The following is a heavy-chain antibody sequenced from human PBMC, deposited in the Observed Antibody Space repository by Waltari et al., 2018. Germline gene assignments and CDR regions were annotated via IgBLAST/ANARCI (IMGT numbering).Heavy chain of an antibody. V-gene: IGHV4-59*11. J-gene: IGHJ4*02. CDR3: ARGGSGLNS. Sequence: QVQLQESGPGLVKPSETLSLTCTVSGGSISNHYWSWIRQPPEKGLEWIGYIYFTGSTNYNPSLKSRVPISVDTSKNQVSLKVTSVTAADTAVYYCARGGSGLNSWGQGTLVTVSS. CDR1: GGSISNHY. CDR2: IYFTGST. D-gene: IGHD2-15*01.